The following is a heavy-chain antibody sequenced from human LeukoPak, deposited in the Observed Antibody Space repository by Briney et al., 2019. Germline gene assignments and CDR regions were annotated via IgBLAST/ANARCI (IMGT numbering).Heavy chain of an antibody. CDR1: GFIVSSNY. Sequence: GGSLRLSCAASGFIVSSNYMSWVRQAPGKGLEWVSLIYSGGSTYYADSVKGRFTISRDNSKNTLYFQMNSLRAEDTAVYYCARAWAWSYGVFAFFDYWGQGTLVTVSS. CDR3: ARAWAWSYGVFAFFDY. D-gene: IGHD1-26*01. CDR2: IYSGGST. V-gene: IGHV3-66*01. J-gene: IGHJ4*02.